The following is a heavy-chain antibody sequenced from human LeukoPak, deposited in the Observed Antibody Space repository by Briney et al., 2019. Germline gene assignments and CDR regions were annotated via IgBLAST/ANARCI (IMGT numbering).Heavy chain of an antibody. V-gene: IGHV3-11*01. CDR1: GFTFSDYY. Sequence: GGSLRLSCAASGFTFSDYYMSWIRQAPGKGLEWVSYISSSGSTIYYADSVKGRFTISRDDAKDSLYLQMNSLRAEDTAVYYCARERILWFGEFDYWGQGTLVTVSS. D-gene: IGHD3-10*01. CDR3: ARERILWFGEFDY. CDR2: ISSSGSTI. J-gene: IGHJ4*02.